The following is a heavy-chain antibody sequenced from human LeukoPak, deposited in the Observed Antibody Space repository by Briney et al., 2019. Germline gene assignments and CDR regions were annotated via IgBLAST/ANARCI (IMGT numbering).Heavy chain of an antibody. J-gene: IGHJ4*02. CDR3: ATLHSSGWYNRFDY. D-gene: IGHD6-19*01. Sequence: GGSLRLSYAASGVTFSSYSMSWVRQASGKGLEWVSSISSSSSYIYYADSVKGRFTISRDNAKNSLYLQLNSLRAEDTAVSYSATLHSSGWYNRFDYWGQGTLVTVSS. V-gene: IGHV3-21*01. CDR1: GVTFSSYS. CDR2: ISSSSSYI.